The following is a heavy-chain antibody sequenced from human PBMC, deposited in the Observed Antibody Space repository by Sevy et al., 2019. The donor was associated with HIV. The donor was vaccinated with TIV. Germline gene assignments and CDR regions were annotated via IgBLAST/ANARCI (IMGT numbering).Heavy chain of an antibody. Sequence: TLSLTCAISGDSVSSNSAAWNWIRQSPSRGLEWLGRTYYRSKWYNDYAVSVKSRITINPDTSKNQFSLQLNSVTPEDTAVYYCARAGYSSGWYGEINFDYWGQGTLVTVSS. CDR3: ARAGYSSGWYGEINFDY. D-gene: IGHD6-19*01. CDR1: GDSVSSNSAA. V-gene: IGHV6-1*01. J-gene: IGHJ4*02. CDR2: TYYRSKWYN.